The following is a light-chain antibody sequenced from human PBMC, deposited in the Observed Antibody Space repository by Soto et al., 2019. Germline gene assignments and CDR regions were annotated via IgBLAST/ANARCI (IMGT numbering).Light chain of an antibody. CDR2: WAS. V-gene: IGKV4-1*01. CDR1: QSLLYSSNNQNY. J-gene: IGKJ5*01. Sequence: DIVMTQSPDSLAVSLGERATINCKSSQSLLYSSNNQNYLAWYQQKPGQPPKLLFSWASTRESGVPDRFSGSGAGTDFALTISDLQADDVAVYYCQQYYGSFPVTVGQGTRLEIK. CDR3: QQYYGSFPVT.